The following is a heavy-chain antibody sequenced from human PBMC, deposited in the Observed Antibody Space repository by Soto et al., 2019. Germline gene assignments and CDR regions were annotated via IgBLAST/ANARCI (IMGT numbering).Heavy chain of an antibody. J-gene: IGHJ4*02. CDR2: ISGSGGST. Sequence: LRLSCAASGFTFSSYAMSWVRQAPGKGLEWVSAISGSGGSTYYADSVKGRFTISRDNSKNTLYLQMNSLRAEDTAVYYCAKSFSSSGCLDYWGQGTLVTVSS. D-gene: IGHD6-19*01. CDR3: AKSFSSSGCLDY. V-gene: IGHV3-23*01. CDR1: GFTFSSYA.